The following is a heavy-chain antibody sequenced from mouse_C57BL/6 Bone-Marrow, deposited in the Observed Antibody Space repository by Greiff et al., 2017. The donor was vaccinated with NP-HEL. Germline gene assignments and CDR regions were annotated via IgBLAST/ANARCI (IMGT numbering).Heavy chain of an antibody. CDR2: IYPGDGDT. J-gene: IGHJ2*01. CDR1: GYAFSSSW. CDR3: AREGKEDY. V-gene: IGHV1-82*01. Sequence: ESGPELVKPGASVKISCKASGYAFSSSWMNWVKQRPGKGLEWIGRIYPGDGDTNYNGKFKGKATLTADKSSSTAYMQLSSLTSEDSAVYFCAREGKEDYWGQGTTLTVSS.